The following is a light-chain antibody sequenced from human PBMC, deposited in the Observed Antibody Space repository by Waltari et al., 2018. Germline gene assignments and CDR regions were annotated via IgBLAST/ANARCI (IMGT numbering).Light chain of an antibody. CDR1: RSNIGSNV. J-gene: IGLJ2*01. Sequence: QSVLTQPPSASGTLGQRVTISCSGSRSNIGSNVVSWYQPVPGTAPRLLIHSTHQRPSGVPDRFSGSKSGTSASLAISGLQAADEADYYCSAWDDSLNGPVVFGGGTKLTVL. V-gene: IGLV1-44*01. CDR2: STH. CDR3: SAWDDSLNGPVV.